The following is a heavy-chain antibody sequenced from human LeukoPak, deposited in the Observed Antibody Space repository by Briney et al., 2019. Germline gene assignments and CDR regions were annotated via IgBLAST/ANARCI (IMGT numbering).Heavy chain of an antibody. V-gene: IGHV4-59*12. Sequence: SETLSLTCTVSGDSISTYYWSWIRQPPGKGLEWIGYIYYRVTSDYNPSLKSRVTISKDTSKNEFSLKLSSVTAADTAVYYCARDSPPAYCSGGSCYFDYWGQGTLVTVSS. CDR2: IYYRVTS. CDR1: GDSISTYY. J-gene: IGHJ4*02. D-gene: IGHD2-15*01. CDR3: ARDSPPAYCSGGSCYFDY.